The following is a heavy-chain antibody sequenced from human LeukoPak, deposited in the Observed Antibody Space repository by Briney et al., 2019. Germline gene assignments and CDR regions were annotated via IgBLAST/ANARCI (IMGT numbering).Heavy chain of an antibody. CDR1: GFTFSSYA. CDR3: ARAESNYDSSGGYGMDV. D-gene: IGHD3-22*01. J-gene: IGHJ6*02. Sequence: SGGSLRLSCAASGFTFSSYAMSWVRQAPGKGLEWVSVVYSGGSTYYADSVKGRFTSSRHNSKNTLYLQMNSLRAEDTAVYYCARAESNYDSSGGYGMDVWGQGTTVTVSS. CDR2: VYSGGST. V-gene: IGHV3-53*04.